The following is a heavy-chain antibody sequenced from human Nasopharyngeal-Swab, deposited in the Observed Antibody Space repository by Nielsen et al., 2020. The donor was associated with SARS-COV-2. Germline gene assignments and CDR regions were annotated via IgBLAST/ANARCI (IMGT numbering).Heavy chain of an antibody. V-gene: IGHV1-45*02. CDR3: ASGQCINGVCNPTDGLDV. D-gene: IGHD2-8*01. J-gene: IGHJ6*02. Sequence: SVKVSCKASGFSITYRFLHWMRQAPGQALEWIGWITPSNGNAKYAQKFQGRVSITRDGSRTTASLELSSLRPDDTAMYFCASGQCINGVCNPTDGLDVWGQGTSVTVS. CDR1: GFSITYRF. CDR2: ITPSNGNA.